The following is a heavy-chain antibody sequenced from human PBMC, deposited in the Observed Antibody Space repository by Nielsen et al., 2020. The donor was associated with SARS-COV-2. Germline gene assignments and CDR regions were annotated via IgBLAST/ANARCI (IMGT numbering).Heavy chain of an antibody. CDR2: ISYDGSNK. Sequence: GESLKISCAASGFTFSSYGMHWVRQAPGKGLEWVAVISYDGSNKYYADSVKGRFTISRDNSKNTLYLQMNSLRAEDTVVYYCAKPPYGGNSNYYYGMDVWGQGTTVTVSS. CDR3: AKPPYGGNSNYYYGMDV. V-gene: IGHV3-30*18. CDR1: GFTFSSYG. J-gene: IGHJ6*02. D-gene: IGHD4-23*01.